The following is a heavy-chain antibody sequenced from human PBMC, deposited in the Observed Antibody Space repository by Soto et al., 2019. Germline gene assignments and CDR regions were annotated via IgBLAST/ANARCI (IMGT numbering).Heavy chain of an antibody. V-gene: IGHV4-34*01. J-gene: IGHJ2*01. Sequence: KTXGTLCLTCAVHGGSFSGFYWTWIRQPPGKGLEWIGEINHSGSSNYNPPLKSRVTMSLDTSRNQLSLSLNSVTAADTAVYYCARMAGPWYFDLWGRGTLVTVSS. CDR2: INHSGSS. CDR3: ARMAGPWYFDL. CDR1: GGSFSGFY.